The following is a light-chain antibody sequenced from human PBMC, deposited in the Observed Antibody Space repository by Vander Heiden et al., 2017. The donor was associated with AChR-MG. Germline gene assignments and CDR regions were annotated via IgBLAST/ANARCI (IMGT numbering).Light chain of an antibody. J-gene: IGKJ2*01. CDR1: QIVSSY. CDR3: QQLRKWPPHT. Sequence: EIVLTQSPATLSLSPGERATLSCRASQIVSSYLAWYQQKPGQAPRLLIYDASNRDTAIPARFSGSGYGTDLNLTISSRELEDFAVYYCQQLRKWPPHTFGQGTEMEIK. CDR2: DAS. V-gene: IGKV3-11*01.